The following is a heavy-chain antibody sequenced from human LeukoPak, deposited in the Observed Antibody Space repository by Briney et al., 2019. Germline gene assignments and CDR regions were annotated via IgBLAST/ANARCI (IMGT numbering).Heavy chain of an antibody. V-gene: IGHV3-7*01. CDR2: IKQDGSEK. D-gene: IGHD3-10*02. J-gene: IGHJ6*04. CDR1: GFTFSSYW. CDR3: AELGITMIGAV. Sequence: GGSLRLSCAASGFTFSSYWMSWVRQAPGKGLEWVANIKQDGSEKYYGDSVKGRFTISRDNAKNSLYLQMNSLRAEDPAVYYCAELGITMIGAVWGKGTTVTISS.